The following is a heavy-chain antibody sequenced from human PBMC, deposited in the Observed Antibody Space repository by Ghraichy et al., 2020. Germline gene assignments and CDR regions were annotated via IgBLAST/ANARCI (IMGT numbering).Heavy chain of an antibody. CDR2: INPNSGGT. Sequence: ASVKVSCKASGYTFTGYYMHWVRQAPGQGLEWMGRINPNSGGTNYAQKFQGRVTMTRDTSISTAYMELSRLRSDDTAVYYCARAEIQLERLLDYWGQGTLVTVSS. CDR1: GYTFTGYY. J-gene: IGHJ4*02. D-gene: IGHD1-1*01. CDR3: ARAEIQLERLLDY. V-gene: IGHV1-2*06.